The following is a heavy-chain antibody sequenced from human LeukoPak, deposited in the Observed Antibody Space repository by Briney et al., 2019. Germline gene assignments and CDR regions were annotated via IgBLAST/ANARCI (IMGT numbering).Heavy chain of an antibody. V-gene: IGHV1-2*02. CDR1: GYTFTGYY. Sequence: GASVKVSCKASGYTFTGYYMHWVRQAPGQGLEWMGWINPNSGGTNYAQKFQGRVTMTRDTSISTAYMELSRLRSDDTAVYYCARTLLLMVRGVTPFDYSGQGTLVTVSS. J-gene: IGHJ4*02. CDR3: ARTLLLMVRGVTPFDY. D-gene: IGHD3-10*01. CDR2: INPNSGGT.